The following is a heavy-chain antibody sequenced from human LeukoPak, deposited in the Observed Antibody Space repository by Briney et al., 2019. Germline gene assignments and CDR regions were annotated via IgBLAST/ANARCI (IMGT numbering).Heavy chain of an antibody. V-gene: IGHV3-64*01. J-gene: IGHJ4*02. CDR3: ARVFYDSGGYYYDH. D-gene: IGHD3-22*01. Sequence: GGSLRLSCAASGFTFSSYAMHWVRQAPGKGLEYVSAISSSGGSTYYGNSVKGRFTISRDNSKSTLFLQMGSLRAEDMAVYYCARVFYDSGGYYYDHWGQGTLVTVSS. CDR1: GFTFSSYA. CDR2: ISSSGGST.